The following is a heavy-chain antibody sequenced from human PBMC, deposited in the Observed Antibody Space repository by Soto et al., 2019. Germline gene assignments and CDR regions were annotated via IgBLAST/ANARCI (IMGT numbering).Heavy chain of an antibody. D-gene: IGHD3-10*01. J-gene: IGHJ4*02. CDR2: ISAYNGNT. CDR1: GYTFTSYY. V-gene: IGHV1-18*04. CDR3: ARDPPYGGYVDY. Sequence: GASVKVSCKASGYTFTSYYMHWVRQAPGQGLEWMGWISAYNGNTNYAQKLQGRVTMTTDTSTSTAYMELRSLRSDDTAVYYCARDPPYGGYVDYWGQGTLVTVSS.